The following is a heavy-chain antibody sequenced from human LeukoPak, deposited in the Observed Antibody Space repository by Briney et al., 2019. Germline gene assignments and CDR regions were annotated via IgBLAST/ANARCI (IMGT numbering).Heavy chain of an antibody. J-gene: IGHJ4*02. CDR3: ARGPGMAVAGVFDY. D-gene: IGHD6-19*01. CDR2: LSGYTGHT. V-gene: IGHV1-18*04. CDR1: GYTFTSYG. Sequence: ASVKVSCKASGYTFTSYGINWVRQAPGQGLEWLGWLSGYTGHTNYVQKIQGRVTMTTDTSTNTAYKELRSLRSDDTAVYYCARGPGMAVAGVFDYWGQGSLVTVSS.